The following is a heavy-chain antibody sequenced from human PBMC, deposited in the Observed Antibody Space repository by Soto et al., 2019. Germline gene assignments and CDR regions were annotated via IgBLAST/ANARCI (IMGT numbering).Heavy chain of an antibody. CDR3: AKDRRGVYYHDAFDI. Sequence: PGESLKISCKGSGYSFTSYWIGWVRQMPGKGLEWMGIIYPGDSDTRYSPSFQGQVTISADRSISTAYLQWNSLKASDTAMYYCAKDRRGVYYHDAFDIWGQGTMVTVSS. CDR2: IYPGDSDT. D-gene: IGHD2-8*01. CDR1: GYSFTSYW. J-gene: IGHJ3*02. V-gene: IGHV5-51*01.